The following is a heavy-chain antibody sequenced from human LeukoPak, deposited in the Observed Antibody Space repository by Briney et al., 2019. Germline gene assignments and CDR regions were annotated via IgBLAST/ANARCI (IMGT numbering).Heavy chain of an antibody. CDR1: GFTFSSYA. CDR3: ARARTRGRPTVVITTIDY. CDR2: ISGSGGST. D-gene: IGHD3-22*01. V-gene: IGHV3-23*01. J-gene: IGHJ4*02. Sequence: GGSLRLSCAASGFTFSSYAMSWVRQAPGKGLEWVSAISGSGGSTYYADSVKGRFTISRDNSKNTPYLQMNSLRAEDTAVYYCARARTRGRPTVVITTIDYWGQGTLVTVSS.